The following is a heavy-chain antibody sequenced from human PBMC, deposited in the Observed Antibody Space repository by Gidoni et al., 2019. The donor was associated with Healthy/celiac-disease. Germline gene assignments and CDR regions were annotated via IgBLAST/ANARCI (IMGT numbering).Heavy chain of an antibody. V-gene: IGHV3-53*01. CDR1: GFTVISNY. J-gene: IGHJ4*02. D-gene: IGHD7-27*01. CDR2: IYSGGST. Sequence: EVQLVASGGGLIQPGASLRLSCAAAGFTVISNYMSWVRQAPGKGLEWVSVIYSGGSTYYADSVKGRFTISRDNSKNTLYLQMNSLRAEDTAVYYCARGNSGDYVDLWGQGTLVTVSS. CDR3: ARGNSGDYVDL.